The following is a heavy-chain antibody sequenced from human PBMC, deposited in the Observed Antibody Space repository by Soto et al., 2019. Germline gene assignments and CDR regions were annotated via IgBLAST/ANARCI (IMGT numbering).Heavy chain of an antibody. CDR2: IYPGDSDT. V-gene: IGHV5-51*01. J-gene: IGHJ3*02. CDR1: GYSFTSYW. CDR3: ARHGTWVVENDAFDI. D-gene: IGHD2-15*01. Sequence: GASLKISCKGSGYSFTSYWIGWVRKTPGKGLEWMGIIYPGDSDTRYSPSFQGQVTISADKSISTADLQWSSLKASDTAMYYCARHGTWVVENDAFDIWGQGTIVTVSS.